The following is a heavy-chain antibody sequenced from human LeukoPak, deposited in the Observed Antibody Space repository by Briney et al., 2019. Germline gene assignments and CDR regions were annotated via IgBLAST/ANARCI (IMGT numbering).Heavy chain of an antibody. J-gene: IGHJ6*02. CDR3: AKVLHDYGDYGDYYYGMDV. CDR2: ISGSGGST. V-gene: IGHV3-23*01. CDR1: GFTFSSYA. Sequence: GGSLRLSCAASGFTFSSYAMSWVRQAPGKGLEWVSAISGSGGSTYYADSVKGRFTISRDNSKITLYLQMNSLRAEDTAVYYCAKVLHDYGDYGDYYYGMDVWGQGTTVTVSS. D-gene: IGHD4-17*01.